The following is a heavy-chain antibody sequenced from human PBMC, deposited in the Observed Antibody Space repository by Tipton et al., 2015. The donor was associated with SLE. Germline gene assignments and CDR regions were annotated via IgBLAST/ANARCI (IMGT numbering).Heavy chain of an antibody. Sequence: GSLRLSCAASGFTFSSYGMHWVRQAPGKGLEWVAFIRYDGSNKYYADSVKGRFTISRDNAKNSLYLQMNSLRAEDTALYYCAREGGVRWELLGYGMDVWGQGTTVTVSS. CDR1: GFTFSSYG. J-gene: IGHJ6*02. CDR3: AREGGVRWELLGYGMDV. CDR2: IRYDGSNK. D-gene: IGHD1-26*01. V-gene: IGHV3-30*02.